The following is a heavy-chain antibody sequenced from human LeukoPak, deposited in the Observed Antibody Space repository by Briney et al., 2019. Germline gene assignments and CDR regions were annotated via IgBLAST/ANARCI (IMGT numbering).Heavy chain of an antibody. D-gene: IGHD6-13*01. J-gene: IGHJ5*02. V-gene: IGHV3-9*01. CDR1: GFTFDDYA. Sequence: PGRSLRLSCAASGFTFDDYAMHWVRQAPGKGLEWVSGISWNSGSIGYADSVKGRFTISRDNAKNSLYLQMNSLRAEDTALYYCAKDGAAAGTGWFDPWGQGTLVTVSS. CDR3: AKDGAAAGTGWFDP. CDR2: ISWNSGSI.